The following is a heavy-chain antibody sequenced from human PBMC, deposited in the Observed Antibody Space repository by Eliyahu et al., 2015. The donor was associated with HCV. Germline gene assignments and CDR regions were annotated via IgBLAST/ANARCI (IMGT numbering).Heavy chain of an antibody. CDR3: VKDRESRVTCYDCAFDV. D-gene: IGHD2-2*01. CDR2: TDTNGGST. J-gene: IGHJ3*01. Sequence: EVQLVESGGGLVQPGGSLRLSCSASHFXLGSYAXHWVRQAPGKGLEYVSATDTNGGSTYYADSVKGRFTISRDNSKNTVYLQMSSLRAEDTAVYYCVKDRESRVTCYDCAFDVWGQGTMVTVSS. CDR1: HFXLGSYA. V-gene: IGHV3-64D*09.